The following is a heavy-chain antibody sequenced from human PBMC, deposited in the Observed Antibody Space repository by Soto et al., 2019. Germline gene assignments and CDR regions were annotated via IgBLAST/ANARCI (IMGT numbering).Heavy chain of an antibody. V-gene: IGHV3-73*01. CDR1: GFTFSASA. Sequence: GGSLRLSCAASGFTFSASAAHWVRQASGRGLEWVGRIGNKANTYATIYAASVRGRFTISKDASMTTAYLQMNSLKTEDTAVYYCTRHIPHEQDWFGPWGQGTQVTVSS. J-gene: IGHJ5*02. CDR2: IGNKANTYAT. D-gene: IGHD2-2*02. CDR3: TRHIPHEQDWFGP.